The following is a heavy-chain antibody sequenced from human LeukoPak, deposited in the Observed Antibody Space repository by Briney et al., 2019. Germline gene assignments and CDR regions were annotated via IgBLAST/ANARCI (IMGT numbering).Heavy chain of an antibody. Sequence: PSETLSLTCAVYGGSFSGYYWSWIRQPPGKGLEWIGEINHSGSTNYNPSLKSRVTISVDTSKNQFSLKLSSVTAADTAVYYCAGSSYYYYYYMDVWGKGTTVTVSS. V-gene: IGHV4-34*01. D-gene: IGHD1-26*01. CDR2: INHSGST. CDR3: AGSSYYYYYYMDV. CDR1: GGSFSGYY. J-gene: IGHJ6*03.